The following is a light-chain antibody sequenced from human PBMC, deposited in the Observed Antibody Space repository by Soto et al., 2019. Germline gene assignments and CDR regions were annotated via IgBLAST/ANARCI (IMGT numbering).Light chain of an antibody. V-gene: IGKV1-5*01. Sequence: IPITQSPSTLSAYVGDRVTITCRASQSISSWLAWYQQKPGKAPKLLIYDASSLESGVPSRFSGSGSGTEFTLTISSLQPDDFATYYCQQYNSYWTLGQGTKVDI. J-gene: IGKJ1*01. CDR2: DAS. CDR3: QQYNSYWT. CDR1: QSISSW.